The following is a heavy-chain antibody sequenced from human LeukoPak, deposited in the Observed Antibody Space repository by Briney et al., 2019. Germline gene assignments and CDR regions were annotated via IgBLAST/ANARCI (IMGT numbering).Heavy chain of an antibody. CDR3: TRQPLLGSSDY. CDR1: GFTFSSYS. CDR2: ISSSSYI. Sequence: PGGSLRLSCAASGFTFSSYSMNWVRQAPGKGLEWVSSISSSSYIYYADSVKGRFTISRDNAKNSLYLQMNSLRAEDTAVYYCTRQPLLGSSDYWGQGTLVTVSS. D-gene: IGHD6-6*01. J-gene: IGHJ4*02. V-gene: IGHV3-21*01.